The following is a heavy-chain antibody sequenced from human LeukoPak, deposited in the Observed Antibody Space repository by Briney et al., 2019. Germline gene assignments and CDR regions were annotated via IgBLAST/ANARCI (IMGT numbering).Heavy chain of an antibody. CDR2: IIPIFGTT. CDR3: ATSGGDYYYYSLDV. V-gene: IGHV1-69*13. CDR1: GGTFTSYA. D-gene: IGHD3-10*01. J-gene: IGHJ6*03. Sequence: SVKVSCKASGGTFTSYAISWVRQAPGQGLEWMGGIIPIFGTTNYAQTFQNKVTITADESTSTTYMELSSLTSEDTAVYYCATSGGDYYYYSLDVWGKGTPVTISS.